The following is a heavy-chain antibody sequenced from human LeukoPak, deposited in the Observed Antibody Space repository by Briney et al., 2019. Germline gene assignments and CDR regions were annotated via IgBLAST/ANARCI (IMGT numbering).Heavy chain of an antibody. CDR2: IIPIFGTA. Sequence: VASVKVSCKASGGTFSSYAISWVRQAPGQGLEWMGGIIPIFGTADYAQKFQGRVTITTDESTSTAYMELSSLRSEDTAVYYCALSWYRYYFDYWGQGTLVTVSS. D-gene: IGHD6-13*01. J-gene: IGHJ4*02. CDR1: GGTFSSYA. CDR3: ALSWYRYYFDY. V-gene: IGHV1-69*05.